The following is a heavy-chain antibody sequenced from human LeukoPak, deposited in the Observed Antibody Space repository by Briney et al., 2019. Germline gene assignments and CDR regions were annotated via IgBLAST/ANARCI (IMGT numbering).Heavy chain of an antibody. D-gene: IGHD3-22*01. CDR1: RFTFTTSA. CDR2: IVVGSGNT. Sequence: LVKVPCKASRFTFTTSAVEWVRQARGQRLEWIGWIVVGSGNTNYAQKFQERVTITRDMSTSTDYIELSSQRSEDTDVYYCAAASNYYDRSNYYSYAMDVWGQGTTVTVSS. V-gene: IGHV1-58*01. CDR3: AAASNYYDRSNYYSYAMDV. J-gene: IGHJ6*02.